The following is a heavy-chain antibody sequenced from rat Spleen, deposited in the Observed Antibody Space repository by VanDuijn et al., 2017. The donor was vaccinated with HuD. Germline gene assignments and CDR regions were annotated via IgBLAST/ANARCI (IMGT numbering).Heavy chain of an antibody. Sequence: QVQLKESGPGLVQPSQTLSLTCTVSGFSLNSYNVHWVRQPTGKGLEWMGLVWINGNTDTNSTLKARLIFSRDTSKNQDFLEMNSLEAEAVATYVCAREGNSVVMDVWGQETSVTVSS. V-gene: IGHV2-30*01. CDR1: GFSLNSYN. J-gene: IGHJ4*01. D-gene: IGHD4-3*01. CDR3: AREGNSVVMDV. CDR2: VWINGNT.